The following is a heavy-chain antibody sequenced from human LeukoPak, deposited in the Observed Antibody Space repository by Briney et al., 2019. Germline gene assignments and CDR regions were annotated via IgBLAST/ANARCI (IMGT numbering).Heavy chain of an antibody. CDR1: GFTVSSNY. CDR2: IYSGGST. J-gene: IGHJ4*02. CDR3: AREKGYYFDY. Sequence: GGSLRLSCAASGFTVSSNYMSWVRQAPGKGLEWVSVIYSGGSTYYADSVKDRFIISRDNSKNTLYLQMNSLRAEDTAVYYCAREKGYYFDYWGQGTLVTVSS. V-gene: IGHV3-66*02.